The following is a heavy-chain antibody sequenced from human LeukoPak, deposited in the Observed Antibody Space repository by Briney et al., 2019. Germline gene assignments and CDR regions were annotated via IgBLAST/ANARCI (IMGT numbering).Heavy chain of an antibody. D-gene: IGHD4-11*01. Sequence: ASVNVSCKAFVYTFTSYFIHWVRQAPGQGLEWMGIINPSGGSTNYAQKFQGRVTMTRHTSTNTVYMELRSLRSEDTAVYCCARVGTTVAAGDYFDSGAQGTLVTVS. CDR1: VYTFTSYF. CDR2: INPSGGST. CDR3: ARVGTTVAAGDYFDS. V-gene: IGHV1-46*01. J-gene: IGHJ4*02.